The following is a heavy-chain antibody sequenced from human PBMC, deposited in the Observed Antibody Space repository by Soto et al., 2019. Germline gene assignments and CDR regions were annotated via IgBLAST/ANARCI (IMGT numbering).Heavy chain of an antibody. Sequence: QVQLQESGPGLVKPSETLSLSCGVTGGSVSQYYWSWIRQPAGKGLEWIGRSYSAGSTNYNPSLESRVTVSVDTSKNKFSLKLSSVTAADTAVYYCARGPGGFGDFGLDYWGQGTLVSVSS. CDR2: SYSAGST. CDR1: GGSVSQYY. J-gene: IGHJ4*02. CDR3: ARGPGGFGDFGLDY. D-gene: IGHD3-10*01. V-gene: IGHV4-4*07.